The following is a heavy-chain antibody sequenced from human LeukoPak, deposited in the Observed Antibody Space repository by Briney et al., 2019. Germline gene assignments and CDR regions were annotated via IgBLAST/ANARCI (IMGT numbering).Heavy chain of an antibody. V-gene: IGHV1-69*04. CDR1: GGTFSSYA. Sequence: SVNVSCTASGGTFSSYAIGWVRQAPGQGREGMGRIIPILGIANYAQKFQGRVTITADKSTSTADMELSSLRSADTAVYYRARGLGDYYDSSGYYKAYWGQGTLVTVSS. CDR3: ARGLGDYYDSSGYYKAY. CDR2: IIPILGIA. D-gene: IGHD3-22*01. J-gene: IGHJ4*02.